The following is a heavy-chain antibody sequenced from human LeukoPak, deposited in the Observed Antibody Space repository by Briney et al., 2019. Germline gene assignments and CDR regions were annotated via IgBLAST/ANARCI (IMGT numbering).Heavy chain of an antibody. D-gene: IGHD6-19*01. Sequence: ASVKVSCKASGYTFTGYYMHWVRQAPGQGLEWMGWINPYSGDTNYPQKFQGRVTMTRDTSISTAYMELSSLRSDDTAVYYCAGGRYSSGWYDFDYWGQGTLVTVSS. V-gene: IGHV1-2*02. CDR1: GYTFTGYY. CDR2: INPYSGDT. CDR3: AGGRYSSGWYDFDY. J-gene: IGHJ4*02.